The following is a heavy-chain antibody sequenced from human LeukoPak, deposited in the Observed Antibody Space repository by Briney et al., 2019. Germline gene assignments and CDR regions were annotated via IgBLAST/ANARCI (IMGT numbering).Heavy chain of an antibody. CDR2: ISGGGETI. CDR3: AKSQYSSGWFDY. CDR1: GFTFSDYD. Sequence: GGSLRLSCAASGFTFSDYDMTWVRQAPGEGLEWVSGISGGGETIYYADSVKGRFTISRDNSKNTLYLQMNSLRAEDTAVYFCAKSQYSSGWFDYWGQGTLVTVSS. D-gene: IGHD6-19*01. V-gene: IGHV3-23*01. J-gene: IGHJ4*02.